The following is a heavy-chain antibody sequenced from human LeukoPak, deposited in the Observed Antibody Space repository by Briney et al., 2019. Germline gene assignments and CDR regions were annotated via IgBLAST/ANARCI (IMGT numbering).Heavy chain of an antibody. CDR3: ARDEYSSSSFAY. J-gene: IGHJ4*02. Sequence: SETLSLTCTVSGGSITSYDWSWIRQPAGKGLEWIGRFYTSGSTNYNPSLKSRVTMSLDTSKNQFSLKLSSVTAADTAVYYCARDEYSSSSFAYWGQGTLVTVSS. CDR1: GGSITSYD. CDR2: FYTSGST. D-gene: IGHD6-6*01. V-gene: IGHV4-4*07.